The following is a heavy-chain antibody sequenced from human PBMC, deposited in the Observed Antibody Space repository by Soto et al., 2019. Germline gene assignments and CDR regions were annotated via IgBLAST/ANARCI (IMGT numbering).Heavy chain of an antibody. J-gene: IGHJ3*01. CDR3: ARAYPPDGFDV. CDR2: MFYSGST. Sequence: PSETLSLTCTVSGGSISSYYWSWIRQPPGKGLEWIGHMFYSGSTNYNPSLKSRVTISIDTSKNQFSLKLRSVTAADTAVYYCARAYPPDGFDVWGQGTLVTVSS. V-gene: IGHV4-59*01. D-gene: IGHD2-2*01. CDR1: GGSISSYY.